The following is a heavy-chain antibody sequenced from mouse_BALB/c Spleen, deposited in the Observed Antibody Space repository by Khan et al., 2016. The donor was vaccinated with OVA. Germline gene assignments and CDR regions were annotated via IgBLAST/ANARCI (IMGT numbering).Heavy chain of an antibody. J-gene: IGHJ3*01. Sequence: QVQLQQSGAELARPGASVKLSCKASGYTFTDFYINWVKQRTGQGLEWIGEISPGSGDTFYNERFKDMATLTADKSYNTAYMQRNSLTSEAAAVYFCARRNYFGYTFAYWGQGTLVTVSA. D-gene: IGHD1-2*01. CDR3: ARRNYFGYTFAY. CDR1: GYTFTDFY. CDR2: ISPGSGDT. V-gene: IGHV1-77*01.